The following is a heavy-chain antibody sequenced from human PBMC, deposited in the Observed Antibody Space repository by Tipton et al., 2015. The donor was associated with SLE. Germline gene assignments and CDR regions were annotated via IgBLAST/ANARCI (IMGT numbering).Heavy chain of an antibody. V-gene: IGHV3-30*04. CDR2: VSYDGSEK. CDR3: ARDPWDY. J-gene: IGHJ4*02. Sequence: SLRLSCSASAFIFSNYAIHWLRQPPGKGLEWMAVVSYDGSEKYYADSVKGRFTISRDNSQNTVYLQVNSLTAEDTAVYYCARDPWDYCGQGTLVTVTS. CDR1: AFIFSNYA.